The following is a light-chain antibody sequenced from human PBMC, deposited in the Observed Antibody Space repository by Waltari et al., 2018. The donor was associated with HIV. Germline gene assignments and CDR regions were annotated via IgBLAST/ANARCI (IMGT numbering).Light chain of an antibody. CDR2: SAS. CDR1: QSVGSS. Sequence: EIVVTQSPGTLSVSPGQRATLSCRASQSVGSSFAWYQQRPGQAPRLLIYSASARATGVPARFSGSGSGTEFTLTISSLQSEDFAVYYCQQRSNWPPVTFGQGTRLEI. J-gene: IGKJ5*01. CDR3: QQRSNWPPVT. V-gene: IGKV3-15*01.